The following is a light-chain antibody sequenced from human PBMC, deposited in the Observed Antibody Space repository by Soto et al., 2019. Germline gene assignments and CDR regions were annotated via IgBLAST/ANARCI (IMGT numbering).Light chain of an antibody. CDR3: QQHYSAPPVA. V-gene: IGKV1-27*01. Sequence: DIQMTQSPSSLSASVGDRVTITCRASQVIDHYFAGCQQKQGKVPKLLIYSASTLQSGVPSRFSSSGSATDFTLTITSLQPEDVATYYCQQHYSAPPVAFGPGTKVDV. J-gene: IGKJ3*01. CDR1: QVIDHY. CDR2: SAS.